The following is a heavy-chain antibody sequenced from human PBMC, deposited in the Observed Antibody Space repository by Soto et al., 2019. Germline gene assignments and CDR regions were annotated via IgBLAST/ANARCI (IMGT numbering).Heavy chain of an antibody. D-gene: IGHD6-19*01. Sequence: LRLSCAASGFIFSTYGMHWVRQAPGKGLEWVTMTSSDGSSKYYADSVKGRFTISRDNSRNTLYLEMNSLRPEDTAVYYCAKDLYGSGWYNYFDPWGQGTLVTVSS. CDR1: GFIFSTYG. CDR2: TSSDGSSK. J-gene: IGHJ5*02. CDR3: AKDLYGSGWYNYFDP. V-gene: IGHV3-30*18.